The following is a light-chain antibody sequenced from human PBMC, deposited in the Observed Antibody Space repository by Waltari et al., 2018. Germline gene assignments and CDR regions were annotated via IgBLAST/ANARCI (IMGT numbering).Light chain of an antibody. CDR2: RNE. J-gene: IGLJ3*02. CDR3: AAWDDSLTAWL. V-gene: IGLV1-47*01. CDR1: TSNIGSYH. Sequence: QSGLTQSPSVSGTPGQRVTISCSGSTSNIGSYHVYWYQQLPGAAPKLLIDRNEQRPSGVPDRFSGSKSVTSASLAISGLRSEDEAFYYCAAWDDSLTAWLFGGGTKLTVL.